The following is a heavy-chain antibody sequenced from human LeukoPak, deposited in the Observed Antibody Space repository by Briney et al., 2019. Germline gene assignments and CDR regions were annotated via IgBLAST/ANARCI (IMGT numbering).Heavy chain of an antibody. CDR3: ARRKDIVLMVYASDNAFDI. CDR1: GYSFTTYW. Sequence: AGESLKISCKGSGYSFTTYWIGWVRQMPGKGLEWMGIICPGDSDTRYSPSFQGQVTISADKSISTAYLQWSSLKASDTAMYYCARRKDIVLMVYASDNAFDIWGQGTMVTVSS. D-gene: IGHD2-8*01. J-gene: IGHJ3*02. CDR2: ICPGDSDT. V-gene: IGHV5-51*01.